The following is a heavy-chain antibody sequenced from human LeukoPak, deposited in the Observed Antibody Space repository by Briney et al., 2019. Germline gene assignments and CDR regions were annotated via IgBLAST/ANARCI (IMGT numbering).Heavy chain of an antibody. Sequence: VGSLTLSCAASRLTFNNCAMSWVRPAPAKGLEGVFAISGGGDSTFYADSVKGRFSISRDNSGNTLSLQMNSLGAEDTAVYFCAKTPQGYSAYCDDWGQGCLVSASS. CDR3: AKTPQGYSAYCDD. J-gene: IGHJ4*02. CDR1: RLTFNNCA. V-gene: IGHV3-23*01. D-gene: IGHD5-12*01. CDR2: ISGGGDST.